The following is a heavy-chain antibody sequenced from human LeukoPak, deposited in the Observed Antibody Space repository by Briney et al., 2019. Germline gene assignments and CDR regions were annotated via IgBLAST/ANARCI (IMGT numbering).Heavy chain of an antibody. Sequence: GRSLRLSCAASGFTFSSYWMSWVRQAPGKGLEWVANIKQDGSEKYYVDSVKGRFTISRDNAKNSLYLQMNSLRAEDTAVYYCAREGKDYYDSSGYYCFDYWAREPWSPSPQ. V-gene: IGHV3-7*01. J-gene: IGHJ4*02. CDR2: IKQDGSEK. CDR3: AREGKDYYDSSGYYCFDY. CDR1: GFTFSSYW. D-gene: IGHD3-22*01.